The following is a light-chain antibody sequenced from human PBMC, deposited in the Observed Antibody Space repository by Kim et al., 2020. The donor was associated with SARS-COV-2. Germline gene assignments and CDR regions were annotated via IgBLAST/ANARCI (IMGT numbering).Light chain of an antibody. Sequence: GQSITISCTGTSSDVGGNNYVSWYRLHPGKAPKLMIYYVSKGPSGVSTRFSGSKSGNTASLTISGLLAEDEADYYCSSYTTTNTWVFGGGTQLTVL. CDR2: YVS. CDR3: SSYTTTNTWV. CDR1: SSDVGGNNY. V-gene: IGLV2-14*04. J-gene: IGLJ3*02.